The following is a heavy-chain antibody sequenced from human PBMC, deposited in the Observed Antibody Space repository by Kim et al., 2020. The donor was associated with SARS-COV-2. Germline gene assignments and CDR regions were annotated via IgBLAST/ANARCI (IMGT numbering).Heavy chain of an antibody. V-gene: IGHV3-30*02. J-gene: IGHJ4*02. Sequence: YADSVKGRFTISRDNFTDPLFLKMDSLSPEDTAVYYCAKVVSPGTQFFASWGQGTLVTVSS. D-gene: IGHD3-10*01. CDR3: AKVVSPGTQFFAS.